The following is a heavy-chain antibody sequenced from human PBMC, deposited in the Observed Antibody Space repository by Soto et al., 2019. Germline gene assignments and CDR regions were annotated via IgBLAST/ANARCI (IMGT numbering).Heavy chain of an antibody. CDR1: GFTFSSYA. CDR2: ISGSGGST. V-gene: IGHV3-23*01. CDR3: VKDTLGTEYYFDY. Sequence: GGSLRLSCAASGFTFSSYAMSWVRQAPGKGLEWVSAISGSGGSTYYADSVKGRFTISRDNSKNTLYLQMNSLRAEDTAVYYCVKDTLGTEYYFDYWGQGTLVTVSS. J-gene: IGHJ4*02. D-gene: IGHD1-1*01.